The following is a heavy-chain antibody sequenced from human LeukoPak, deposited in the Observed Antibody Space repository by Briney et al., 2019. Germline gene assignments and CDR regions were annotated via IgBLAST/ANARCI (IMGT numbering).Heavy chain of an antibody. CDR2: INPNSGGT. CDR3: ATLTGTTWGFGY. J-gene: IGHJ4*02. V-gene: IGHV1-2*02. CDR1: GYTFTGYY. D-gene: IGHD1-7*01. Sequence: ASVKVSCKASGYTFTGYYMHWARQAPGQGLEWMGWINPNSGGTNYAQKFQGRVTMTRDTSISTAYMELSRLRSDDTAVYYCATLTGTTWGFGYWGQGTLVTVSS.